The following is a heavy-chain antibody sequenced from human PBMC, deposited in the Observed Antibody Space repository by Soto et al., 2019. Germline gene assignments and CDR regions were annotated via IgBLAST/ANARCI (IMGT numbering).Heavy chain of an antibody. V-gene: IGHV1-69*01. Sequence: QVQLVQSGAEVKKPGSSVKVSCKASGGTFSNYAFSWVRQAPGQGLEWMGGIIPMYGTANYAQKFQGRVTSTADDSTRTASMELSSLRSEDTAVYYCARDRQPHPCESYYYYYGMDVWGQGTTVTVSS. CDR2: IIPMYGTA. J-gene: IGHJ6*02. CDR1: GGTFSNYA. CDR3: ARDRQPHPCESYYYYYGMDV. D-gene: IGHD1-1*01.